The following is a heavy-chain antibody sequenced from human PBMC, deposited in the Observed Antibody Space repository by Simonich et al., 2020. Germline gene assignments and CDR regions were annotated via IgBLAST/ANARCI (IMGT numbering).Heavy chain of an antibody. Sequence: QLQLQESGPGLVKPSETLSLTCTVSGGSISSSSYYWGWIRQPPGKGLVWIGSIYYSGSTYNNPALRSRVTISVDTSKNQFALKLSSVTAADTAVYYCARHAGFAFDIWGQGTMVTVSS. J-gene: IGHJ3*02. D-gene: IGHD6-13*01. CDR2: IYYSGST. V-gene: IGHV4-39*01. CDR3: ARHAGFAFDI. CDR1: GGSISSSSYY.